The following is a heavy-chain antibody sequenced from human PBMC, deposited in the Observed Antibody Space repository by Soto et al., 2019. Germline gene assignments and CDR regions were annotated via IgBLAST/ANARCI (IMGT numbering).Heavy chain of an antibody. CDR3: AKDIYKGAAGTLLDY. D-gene: IGHD6-13*01. CDR2: ISYDGSNN. J-gene: IGHJ4*02. V-gene: IGHV3-30*18. CDR1: GFTFSSYG. Sequence: QVQLVESGGGVVQPGRSLRLSCAASGFTFSSYGMHWVRQAPGKGLEWVAVISYDGSNNYYADSVKGRFTISRDNSKKTLYLEMDSLRAEDTAVYYCAKDIYKGAAGTLLDYWGQGTLVTVSS.